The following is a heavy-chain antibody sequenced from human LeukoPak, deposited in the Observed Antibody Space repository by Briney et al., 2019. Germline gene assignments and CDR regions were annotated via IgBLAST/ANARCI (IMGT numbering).Heavy chain of an antibody. CDR1: GFTFSYYY. CDR2: ISSSGSTI. D-gene: IGHD6-13*01. CDR3: ARQSIAAAGIVDY. J-gene: IGHJ4*02. V-gene: IGHV3-11*01. Sequence: GGSLRLSCAASGFTFSYYYMSWIRQAPGKGLEWVSYISSSGSTIYYADSVKGRFTISRDNAKNSLYLQMNSLRAGDTAVYYCARQSIAAAGIVDYWGQGTLVTVSS.